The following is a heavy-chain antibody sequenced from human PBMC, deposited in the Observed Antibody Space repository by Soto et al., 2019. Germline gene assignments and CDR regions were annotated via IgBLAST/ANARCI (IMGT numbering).Heavy chain of an antibody. V-gene: IGHV1-8*01. CDR3: SSDGSSCYDAYYYYGMDV. CDR2: MNPNSGNT. Sequence: HVQLVQSGAEVKKPGASVKVSCKASGYTCTRYDINWVRQATVQGLEWMGWMNPNSGNTGYAQKFKCRVTISRNTSISRSYMELSSLRSEDTAVYYCSSDGSSCYDAYYYYGMDVWGQGATVTVS. J-gene: IGHJ6*02. CDR1: GYTCTRYD. D-gene: IGHD6-13*01.